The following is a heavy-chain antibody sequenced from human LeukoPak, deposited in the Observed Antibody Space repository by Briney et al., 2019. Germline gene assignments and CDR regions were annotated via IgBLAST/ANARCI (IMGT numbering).Heavy chain of an antibody. V-gene: IGHV1-2*02. J-gene: IGHJ4*02. Sequence: GASVKVSCKSSGYTFTGYYIHWVRQAPGQGLEWMGWINLNSGDTNYAQKCQGRVAMTRDTSISTAYMELSRLRSDDTAVYYCARGVLRDHFDYWGQGTLVIVSS. CDR3: ARGVLRDHFDY. CDR2: INLNSGDT. D-gene: IGHD3-16*01. CDR1: GYTFTGYY.